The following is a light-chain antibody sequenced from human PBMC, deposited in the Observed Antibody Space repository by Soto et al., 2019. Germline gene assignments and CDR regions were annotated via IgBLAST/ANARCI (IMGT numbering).Light chain of an antibody. V-gene: IGKV1-39*01. CDR2: AAS. CDR1: QSISTY. CDR3: QQSYSTPPWT. Sequence: DIQMTQSPSSLSASVGDRVTITCRASQSISTYLNWYQQKPGKAPKLLIYAASSLQSGVPPRFSGSGSGTDFTLTINRLQPEEFVTYYCQQSYSTPPWTFGQGTKVDMK. J-gene: IGKJ1*01.